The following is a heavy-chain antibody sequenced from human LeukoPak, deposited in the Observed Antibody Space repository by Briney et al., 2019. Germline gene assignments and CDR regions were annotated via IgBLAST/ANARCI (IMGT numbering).Heavy chain of an antibody. CDR3: ARGVGNRGYSYYYFDY. Sequence: NASETLSLTCTVSGGSISSYYWSWIRQPPGKGLEWIAYISDIGSINYNPSLKSRVTISLDTSKNQFSLKLSSVTAADTAVYYCARGVGNRGYSYYYFDYWGQGTLVTVSS. J-gene: IGHJ4*02. V-gene: IGHV4-59*01. CDR2: ISDIGSI. D-gene: IGHD5-18*01. CDR1: GGSISSYY.